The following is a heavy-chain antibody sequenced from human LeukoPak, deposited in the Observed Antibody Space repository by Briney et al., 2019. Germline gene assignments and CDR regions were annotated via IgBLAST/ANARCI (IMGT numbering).Heavy chain of an antibody. CDR1: GFTFSDYT. CDR2: ISSGGTYK. V-gene: IGHV3-21*01. J-gene: IGHJ4*02. Sequence: GGSLRLSCAASGFTFSDYTMNWVRQAPGKGLEWVSSISSGGTYKYYADSVKGRFTISRDNAQNSLYLQMNSLRAEDSSVYYCARGIDGYCDYWGQGTLVTVSS. D-gene: IGHD3-22*01. CDR3: ARGIDGYCDY.